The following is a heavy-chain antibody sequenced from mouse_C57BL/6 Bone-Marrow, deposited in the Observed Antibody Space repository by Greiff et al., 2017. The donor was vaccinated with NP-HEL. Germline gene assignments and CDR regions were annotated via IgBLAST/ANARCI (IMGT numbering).Heavy chain of an antibody. CDR1: GFTFSDYY. J-gene: IGHJ2*01. CDR3: AREPPYGYLDY. Sequence: EVKLVESEGGLVQPGSSMKLSCTASGFTFSDYYMAWVRQVPEKGLEWVANINYDGSSTYYLDSLKSRFIISRDNAKNIIYLQMSSLKSEDTATYYCAREPPYGYLDYWGQGTTLTVSS. D-gene: IGHD1-1*02. CDR2: INYDGSST. V-gene: IGHV5-16*01.